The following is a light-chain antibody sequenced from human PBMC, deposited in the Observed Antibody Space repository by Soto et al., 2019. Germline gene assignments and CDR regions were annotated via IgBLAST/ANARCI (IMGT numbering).Light chain of an antibody. V-gene: IGLV1-51*01. CDR2: DDD. CDR3: GSWDSSLSAYV. J-gene: IGLJ1*01. CDR1: TSNIATNS. Sequence: QSVLTQPPSASGTPGQTVTISCSGGTSNIATNSIAWYQHLPGTAPKLLIYDDDKRPSGIPDRFSGSKSGTSATLGITGFQTGDEADYYCGSWDSSLSAYVFGTGTKLTVL.